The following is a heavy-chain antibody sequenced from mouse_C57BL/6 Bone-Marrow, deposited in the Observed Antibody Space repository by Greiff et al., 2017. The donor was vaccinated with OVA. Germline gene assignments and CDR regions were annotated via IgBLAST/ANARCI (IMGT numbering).Heavy chain of an antibody. CDR2: ISSGGSYT. J-gene: IGHJ3*01. Sequence: EVQLVESGGDLVKPGGSLKLSCAASGFTFSSYGMSWVRQTPDKRLEWVATISSGGSYTYYTDSVKGRFTISRDNAKNTLYLQMSSLKSEDTAMYYCARHDLPRWFAYWGQGTLVTVSA. D-gene: IGHD2-1*01. V-gene: IGHV5-6*01. CDR3: ARHDLPRWFAY. CDR1: GFTFSSYG.